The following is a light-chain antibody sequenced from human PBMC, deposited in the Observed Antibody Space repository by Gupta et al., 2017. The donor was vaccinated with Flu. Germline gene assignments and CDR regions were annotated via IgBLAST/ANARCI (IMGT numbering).Light chain of an antibody. CDR3: QQYGSSLYT. CDR2: GAS. CDR1: QSVSSSY. V-gene: IGKV3-20*01. Sequence: ERAALPCRASQSVSSSYLAWYQQKPGQAPRLLIFGASSRATGIPGRFSGSGSGTDFTLTISRLEPEDFAVYYCQQYGSSLYTFGQGTKLEIK. J-gene: IGKJ2*01.